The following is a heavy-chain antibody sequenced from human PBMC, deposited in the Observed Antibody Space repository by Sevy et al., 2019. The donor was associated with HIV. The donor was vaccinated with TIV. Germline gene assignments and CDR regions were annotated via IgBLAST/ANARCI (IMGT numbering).Heavy chain of an antibody. J-gene: IGHJ4*02. D-gene: IGHD1-1*01. CDR1: GGSISSGGYS. V-gene: IGHV4-30-2*01. CDR2: IYHSGST. Sequence: LSLTCAVSGGSISSGGYSWSWIRQPPGKGLEWIGYIYHSGSTYYNPSLKSRVTISVDRSKNQFSLKLSSVTAADTAVYYCARGGVSSVRPFDYWGQGTLVTVSS. CDR3: ARGGVSSVRPFDY.